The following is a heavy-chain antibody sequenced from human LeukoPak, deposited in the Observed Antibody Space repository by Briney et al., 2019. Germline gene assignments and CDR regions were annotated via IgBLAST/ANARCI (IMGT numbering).Heavy chain of an antibody. J-gene: IGHJ4*02. D-gene: IGHD4-17*01. V-gene: IGHV3-23*01. CDR1: GFTFSSYA. CDR2: IRGSGGST. CDR3: AKVLDYGDYAGVQYFDY. Sequence: TGRSLRLSCAASGFTFSSYAMSWVRQAPGKGLEWVSAIRGSGGSTYYADSVKGRFTISRDNSKNTLYLQMNSLRAEDTAVYYCAKVLDYGDYAGVQYFDYWGRGTLVTVSS.